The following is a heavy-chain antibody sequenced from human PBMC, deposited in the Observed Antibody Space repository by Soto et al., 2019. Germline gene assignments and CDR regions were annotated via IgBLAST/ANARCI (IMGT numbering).Heavy chain of an antibody. CDR1: GFTFSSHS. J-gene: IGHJ4*02. CDR2: IWYDESNK. Sequence: GGSLRLSCAASGFTFSSHSMHWVRQAPGKGLEWVAIIWYDESNKYYADSVKGRFTISKDNSKNTLYLQMDSLRAEDTAVYYCARDMDARYRNGWYHYFDHWGQGTLVTVSS. D-gene: IGHD6-19*01. V-gene: IGHV3-33*01. CDR3: ARDMDARYRNGWYHYFDH.